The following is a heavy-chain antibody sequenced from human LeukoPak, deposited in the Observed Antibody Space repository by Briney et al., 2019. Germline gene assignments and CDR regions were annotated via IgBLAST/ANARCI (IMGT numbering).Heavy chain of an antibody. Sequence: PGGSLRLSCAASGFTFKLYWMHWVRQVPRKGPVWVARINDDGSDTVYADSVKGRFTISRDDAKNMLFLQMNSLRGEDTAVYHCVRGGPSTWSWGQGTLVTVSS. V-gene: IGHV3-74*01. CDR3: VRGGPSTWS. D-gene: IGHD2-15*01. J-gene: IGHJ5*02. CDR2: INDDGSDT. CDR1: GFTFKLYW.